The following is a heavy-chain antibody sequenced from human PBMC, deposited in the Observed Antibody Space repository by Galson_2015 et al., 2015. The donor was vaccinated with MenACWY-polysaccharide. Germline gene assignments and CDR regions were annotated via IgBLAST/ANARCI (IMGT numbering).Heavy chain of an antibody. D-gene: IGHD5-18*01. V-gene: IGHV3-23*01. CDR2: ISGNGGRT. J-gene: IGHJ4*02. CDR3: AKTRGGDTASDS. CDR1: GFTFSTYA. Sequence: SLRLSCAASGFTFSTYAMSWVRQAPGKGPEWVSFISGNGGRTEDVDSVKSRVTISRDNSKNTLDLQMNSLRAEDTAVYYCAKTRGGDTASDSWGQGTLVTVSS.